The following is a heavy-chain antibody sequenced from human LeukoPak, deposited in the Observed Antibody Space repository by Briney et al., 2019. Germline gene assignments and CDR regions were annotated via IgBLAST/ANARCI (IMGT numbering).Heavy chain of an antibody. Sequence: GGSLRLSCAASGFTVSSNYMSWVRQAPGKGLEWVSAISGSGGSTYYADSVKGRFTISRDNSKNTLYLQMNSLRAEDTAVYYCAKDLGPSSWYSPRFDPWGQGTLVTVSS. CDR2: ISGSGGST. D-gene: IGHD6-13*01. J-gene: IGHJ5*02. V-gene: IGHV3-23*01. CDR1: GFTVSSNY. CDR3: AKDLGPSSWYSPRFDP.